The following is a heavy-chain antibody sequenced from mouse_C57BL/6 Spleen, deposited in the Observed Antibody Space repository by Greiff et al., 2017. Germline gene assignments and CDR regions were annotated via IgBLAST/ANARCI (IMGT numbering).Heavy chain of an antibody. D-gene: IGHD4-1*01. V-gene: IGHV1-66*01. CDR2: IYPGSGNT. CDR3: ARSWDEGYFDV. CDR1: GYSFTSYY. J-gene: IGHJ1*03. Sequence: QVQLQQSGPELVKPGASVKISCKASGYSFTSYYIHWVKQRPGQGLEWIGWIYPGSGNTKYNEKFKGKATLTADTSSSTAYMQLSSLTSEDSAVYYCARSWDEGYFDVWGTGTTVTVSS.